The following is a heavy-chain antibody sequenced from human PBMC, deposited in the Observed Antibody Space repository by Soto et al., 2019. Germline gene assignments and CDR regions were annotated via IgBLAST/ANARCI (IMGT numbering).Heavy chain of an antibody. CDR1: AFVLRDYP. Sequence: GGSLSLSCVASAFVLRDYPMNWVRQAPGKGLEWVANINRRGSEANNAASMRGRFTTSRDNARNLLYLEMNSQRADDTDVYFPVRGTPTPGLDYWGQGTLVTVSS. CDR3: VRGTPTPGLDY. CDR2: INRRGSEA. D-gene: IGHD1-7*01. J-gene: IGHJ4*02. V-gene: IGHV3-7*03.